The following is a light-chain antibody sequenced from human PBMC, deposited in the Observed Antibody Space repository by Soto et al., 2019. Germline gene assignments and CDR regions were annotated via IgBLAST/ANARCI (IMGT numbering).Light chain of an antibody. V-gene: IGLV2-11*01. J-gene: IGLJ3*02. CDR3: CSYARSYTVV. Sequence: QSALTQPRSVSGSPGQSVTISCTGTGSDVGGYNFVSWYQQCPGKAPKLMIYDVSKRPSGVPDRFSGSKSGNTASLTISGLQAEDDADYYCCSYARSYTVVFGGGTKVTVL. CDR1: GSDVGGYNF. CDR2: DVS.